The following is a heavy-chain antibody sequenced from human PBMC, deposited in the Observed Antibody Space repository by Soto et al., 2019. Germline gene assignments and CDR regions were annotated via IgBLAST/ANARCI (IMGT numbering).Heavy chain of an antibody. CDR2: LTVTGDSA. V-gene: IGHV3-23*01. CDR1: GFRLSDSA. J-gene: IGHJ6*03. D-gene: IGHD2-15*01. Sequence: EVQLLESGGGLVQPGGSLRLSCAASGFRLSDSAVSWVRQAPGKGLEWVSSLTVTGDSAFYSDSVKGRFTISRDISKRTLFVQMKSLRAEEPALYYCGRMGCIYPVCSPYYSHVDVGGRGPTVTVPS. CDR3: GRMGCIYPVCSPYYSHVDV.